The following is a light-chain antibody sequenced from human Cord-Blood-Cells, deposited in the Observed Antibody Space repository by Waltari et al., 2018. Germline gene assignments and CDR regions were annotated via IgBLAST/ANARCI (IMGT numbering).Light chain of an antibody. V-gene: IGKV1-33*01. CDR1: QDISNY. CDR3: QQYDNLPLT. J-gene: IGKJ4*01. Sequence: DIQMTQSPSSLSASVGDRVTITCQASQDISNYLNWYQQKPGKAPKLLIYGSANWETGVPSRFSGSGSGTDFTLTISGLQPEDIATYYCQQYDNLPLTFGGGTKVEIK. CDR2: GSA.